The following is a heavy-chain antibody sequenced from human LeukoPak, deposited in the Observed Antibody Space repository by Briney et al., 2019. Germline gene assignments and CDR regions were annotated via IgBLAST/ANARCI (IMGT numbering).Heavy chain of an antibody. CDR1: GYTFTRYA. CDR3: ARDGYYYDNSGGSDY. D-gene: IGHD3-22*01. V-gene: IGHV1-18*01. J-gene: IGHJ4*02. Sequence: ASAKVSCKASGYTFTRYAISWVRQAPGQGLEWMGWISAYNGNTNYAQKLQGRVTMTTDTSTSTAYMELRSLRSDDTAVYYCARDGYYYDNSGGSDYWGQGTLVTVSS. CDR2: ISAYNGNT.